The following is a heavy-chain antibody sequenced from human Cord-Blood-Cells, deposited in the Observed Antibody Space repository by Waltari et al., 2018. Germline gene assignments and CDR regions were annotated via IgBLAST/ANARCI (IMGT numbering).Heavy chain of an antibody. V-gene: IGHV1-8*03. Sequence: QVQLVQSGAEVKKPGASVKVSCKASGYNVTSYDINWVRQATGQGLEWMGRRYPNSGNTGYAQKFQGRVTITMNTSISTAYMELSSLRSEDTAVYYCARVYSGSYYAFDIWGQGTMVTVSS. D-gene: IGHD1-26*01. J-gene: IGHJ3*02. CDR3: ARVYSGSYYAFDI. CDR1: GYNVTSYD. CDR2: RYPNSGNT.